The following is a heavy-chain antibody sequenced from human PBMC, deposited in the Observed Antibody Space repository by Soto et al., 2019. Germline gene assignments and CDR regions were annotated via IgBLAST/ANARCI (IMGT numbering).Heavy chain of an antibody. V-gene: IGHV3-33*01. D-gene: IGHD2-2*01. CDR2: IWYDGSNK. Sequence: GGSLRLSCAASGFTFSSYGMHWVRQAPGKGLEWVAVIWYDGSNKYYADSVKGRFTISRDNSKNTLYLQMNSLRAEDTAVYYCARARGYCSSTSCYYYYGMDVWGQGTTVTVSS. CDR3: ARARGYCSSTSCYYYYGMDV. J-gene: IGHJ6*02. CDR1: GFTFSSYG.